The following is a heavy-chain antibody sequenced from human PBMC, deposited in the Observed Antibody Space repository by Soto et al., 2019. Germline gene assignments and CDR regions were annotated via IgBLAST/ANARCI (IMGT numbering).Heavy chain of an antibody. D-gene: IGHD6-13*01. V-gene: IGHV4-34*01. CDR1: GGSFSDYY. Sequence: QVQLQQWGAGLLKPSETLSLTCAVYGGSFSDYYWSWIRQPPGKGLEWIGEINHSGNTNYNPSLKSRVTISVDTSKNQLFLNLSSVTAADTAMYYCARHHVRGRTIAGAAEFWGQGTLVTVSS. J-gene: IGHJ4*02. CDR2: INHSGNT. CDR3: ARHHVRGRTIAGAAEF.